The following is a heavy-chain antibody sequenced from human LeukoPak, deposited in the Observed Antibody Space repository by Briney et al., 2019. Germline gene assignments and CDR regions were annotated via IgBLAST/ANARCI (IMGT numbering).Heavy chain of an antibody. Sequence: GASVKVSCKASGYTFTGYYIDWVRQAPGQGLEWMGRINPNSGGTNFAQKFQGRVTMTRDTSISTAYMELTSLTSDDTVVYYCARDSTVYSGSYGYWGQGTLVTVSS. J-gene: IGHJ4*02. CDR1: GYTFTGYY. CDR3: ARDSTVYSGSYGY. CDR2: INPNSGGT. D-gene: IGHD1-26*01. V-gene: IGHV1-2*05.